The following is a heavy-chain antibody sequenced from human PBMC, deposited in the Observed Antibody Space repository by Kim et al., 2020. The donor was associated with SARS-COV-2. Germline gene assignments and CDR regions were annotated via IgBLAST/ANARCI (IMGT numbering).Heavy chain of an antibody. CDR3: TSWTQWWLQSNDY. CDR1: GFTFGDYA. V-gene: IGHV3-49*03. D-gene: IGHD2-15*01. CDR2: IRSKAYGGTT. J-gene: IGHJ4*02. Sequence: GGSLRLSCTASGFTFGDYAMSWFRQAPGKGLEWVGFIRSKAYGGTTEYAASVKGRFTISRDDSKSIAYLQMNSLKTEDTAVYYCTSWTQWWLQSNDYWGQGTLVTVSS.